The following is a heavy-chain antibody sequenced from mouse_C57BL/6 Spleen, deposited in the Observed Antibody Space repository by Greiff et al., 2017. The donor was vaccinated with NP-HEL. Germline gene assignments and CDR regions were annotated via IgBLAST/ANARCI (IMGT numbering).Heavy chain of an antibody. D-gene: IGHD2-4*01. CDR3: ARKGSYDYSFAY. J-gene: IGHJ3*01. V-gene: IGHV1-64*01. Sequence: QVQLQQPGAELVKPGASVKLSCKASGYTFTSYWMHWVKQRPGQGLEWIGMIHPNSGSTNYNEKFKSKATLTVDKSSSTAYMQLSSLTSEDSAVYYCARKGSYDYSFAYWGQGTLVTVSA. CDR2: IHPNSGST. CDR1: GYTFTSYW.